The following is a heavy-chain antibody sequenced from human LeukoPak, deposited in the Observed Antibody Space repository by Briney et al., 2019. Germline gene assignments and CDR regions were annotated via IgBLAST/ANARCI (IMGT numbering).Heavy chain of an antibody. J-gene: IGHJ4*02. CDR2: IYSGGST. D-gene: IGHD6-13*01. Sequence: GGSLRLSCAASGFTVSSDYMSWVRQAPGKGLEWVSVIYSGGSTYYADSVKGRFTISRDNSKNTLYLQMNSLRAEDTAVYYCARAIRYSSSWYEFDYWGQGTLVTVSS. V-gene: IGHV3-53*01. CDR3: ARAIRYSSSWYEFDY. CDR1: GFTVSSDY.